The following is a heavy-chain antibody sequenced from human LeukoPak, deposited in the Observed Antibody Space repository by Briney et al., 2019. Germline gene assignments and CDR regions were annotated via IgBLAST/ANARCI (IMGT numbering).Heavy chain of an antibody. V-gene: IGHV4-34*01. Sequence: SETLSLTCAVYGGSFSGYYWSWIRQPPGKGLEWIGEINHSGSTNYNPSLKSRVTISVDTSKNQFSLKVSSVTAADTAIYYCASIAAAAPDLYYFDYWGQGTLVTVSS. J-gene: IGHJ4*02. D-gene: IGHD6-13*01. CDR2: INHSGST. CDR1: GGSFSGYY. CDR3: ASIAAAAPDLYYFDY.